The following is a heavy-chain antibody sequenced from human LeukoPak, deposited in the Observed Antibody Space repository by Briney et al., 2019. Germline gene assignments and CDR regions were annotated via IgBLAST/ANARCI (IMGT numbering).Heavy chain of an antibody. Sequence: KSGGSLRLSCAASGFTFSDYYMSWIRQAPGKGLEWVSYISSSGSTIYYADSVKGRFTISRDNAKNSLYLQMNSLRAEDTAVYYCARVGTAMVRGAFDIWGQGTMVTVSS. CDR1: GFTFSDYY. J-gene: IGHJ3*02. CDR3: ARVGTAMVRGAFDI. CDR2: ISSSGSTI. V-gene: IGHV3-11*01. D-gene: IGHD5-18*01.